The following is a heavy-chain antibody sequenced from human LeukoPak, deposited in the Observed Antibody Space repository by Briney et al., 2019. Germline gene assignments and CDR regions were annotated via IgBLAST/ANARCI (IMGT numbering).Heavy chain of an antibody. CDR2: NSAYNGNT. J-gene: IGHJ4*02. CDR1: GYTXTIYG. V-gene: IGHV1-18*01. D-gene: IGHD3-9*01. Sequence: ASVTVSFTASGYTXTIYGISWVRQAPGQGQEWMGWNSAYNGNTNYAQNLQGRVTMTIDTSTSTAYMELRSLTSDDTAVYYCARDLPTVLRYFDYWGQGTLVTVSS. CDR3: ARDLPTVLRYFDY.